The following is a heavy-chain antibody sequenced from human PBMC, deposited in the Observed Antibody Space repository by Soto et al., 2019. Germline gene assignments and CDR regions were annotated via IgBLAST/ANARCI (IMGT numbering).Heavy chain of an antibody. CDR3: ARAVVPAAWRYFDY. D-gene: IGHD2-2*01. J-gene: IGHJ4*02. CDR2: IYHSGST. CDR1: GGSISSRGYS. V-gene: IGHV4-30-2*01. Sequence: SETLSLTCAVSGGSISSRGYSWSWIRQPSGKGLEWIGYIYHSGSTYYNPSLKSRVTISVDRSKNQFSLKLSSVTAADTAVYYCARAVVPAAWRYFDYWGQGTLVTVSS.